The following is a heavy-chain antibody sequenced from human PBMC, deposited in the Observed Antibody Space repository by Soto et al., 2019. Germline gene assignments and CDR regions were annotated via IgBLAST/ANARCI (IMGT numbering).Heavy chain of an antibody. CDR3: AKKPPSSIQGWAFGMDV. D-gene: IGHD1-26*01. CDR2: TFTGGST. CDR1: GFSVTTNY. J-gene: IGHJ6*02. Sequence: EVQLVETGGGLIQPGGSLRLSCLASGFSVTTNYIIWVRQPPGKGLEWVSTTFTGGSTHYADSVKGRFSISRDNSKNTVYLQMNNARVADTAVYYCAKKPPSSIQGWAFGMDVWGQGPRVSVSS. V-gene: IGHV3-53*02.